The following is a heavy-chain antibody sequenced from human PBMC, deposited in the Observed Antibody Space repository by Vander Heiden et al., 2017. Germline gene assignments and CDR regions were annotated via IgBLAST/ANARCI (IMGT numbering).Heavy chain of an antibody. CDR3: ARGGASSRYFDY. D-gene: IGHD3-10*01. J-gene: IGHJ4*02. CDR2: ISYSGIT. V-gene: IGHV4-59*01. CDR1: GGSISSAY. Sequence: QVQLQESGPGLVKPSETLSLTCTASGGSISSAYWSWIRQPPGKGLEWIAFISYSGITNYNASLKSRVTISVDMSKNQFSLKVNSVTAADTAVYYCARGGASSRYFDYWGQGTLVTVSS.